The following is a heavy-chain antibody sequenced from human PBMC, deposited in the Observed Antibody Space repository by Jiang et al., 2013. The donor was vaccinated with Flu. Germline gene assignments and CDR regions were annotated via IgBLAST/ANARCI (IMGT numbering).Heavy chain of an antibody. Sequence: WVRQATGQGLEWMGWMNPNSGNTGYAQKFQGRVTMTRNTSISTAYMELSSLRSEDTAVYYCARGRESGQLARFDYWGQGTLVTVSS. D-gene: IGHD6-6*01. J-gene: IGHJ4*02. CDR3: ARGRESGQLARFDY. CDR2: MNPNSGNT. V-gene: IGHV1-8*01.